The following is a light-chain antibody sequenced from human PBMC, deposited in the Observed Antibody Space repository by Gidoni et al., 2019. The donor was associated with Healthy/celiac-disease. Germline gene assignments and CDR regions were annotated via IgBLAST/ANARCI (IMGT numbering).Light chain of an antibody. Sequence: SYELTQPPSVSVSPGQTARITCSGDALPKQYAYWYQQKPGQAPVLVIYKDSERPSGIPERFSGSSSGTTVTLTISGVQAEDEADYYCQSADSSGTPRAWVFGGGTKLTVL. CDR2: KDS. CDR1: ALPKQY. J-gene: IGLJ3*02. CDR3: QSADSSGTPRAWV. V-gene: IGLV3-25*02.